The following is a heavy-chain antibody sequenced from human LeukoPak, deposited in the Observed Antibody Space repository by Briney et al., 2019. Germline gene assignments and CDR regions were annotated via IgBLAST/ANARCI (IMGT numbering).Heavy chain of an antibody. CDR3: ARFYSGPSGWFVLWYFDL. Sequence: PSETLSLTCTVSGGSVSSYYWSWLRQPPGKGLEWIGYIYNSENTKYNSSLESRVTMSVDTSKNRFFLKLSSVIAADTAVYYCARFYSGPSGWFVLWYFDLWGRGTLVTVSS. V-gene: IGHV4-4*09. J-gene: IGHJ2*01. CDR2: IYNSENT. D-gene: IGHD6-19*01. CDR1: GGSVSSYY.